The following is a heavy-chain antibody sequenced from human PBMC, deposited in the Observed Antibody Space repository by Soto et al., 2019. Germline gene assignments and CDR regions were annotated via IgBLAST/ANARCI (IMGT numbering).Heavy chain of an antibody. CDR3: AKDLDDYSSAIDF. D-gene: IGHD4-4*01. CDR1: GFTFSTYE. V-gene: IGHV3-23*04. Sequence: EAQLVESGGGLVRPGGSLRLSCVGSGFTFSTYEMQWVRQAPGKGLEWVSGISGSGGSGRGFYADPVKGRFTISRDNSKNTLYLEMNSLRAEDTAVYYCAKDLDDYSSAIDFWGQGTLVTVSS. J-gene: IGHJ4*02. CDR2: ISGSGGSGRG.